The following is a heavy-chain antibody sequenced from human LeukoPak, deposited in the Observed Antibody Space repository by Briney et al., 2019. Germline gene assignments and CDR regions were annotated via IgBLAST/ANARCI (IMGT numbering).Heavy chain of an antibody. CDR1: GGTFSSYA. CDR3: ARRGYCNGGSCRDAFDI. D-gene: IGHD2-15*01. V-gene: IGHV1-69*06. CDR2: IIPIFGTA. J-gene: IGHJ3*02. Sequence: ASVKVSCKASGGTFSSYAISWVRQAPGQGLEWMGGIIPIFGTANYAQKFQGRVTITADKSTSTAYMELSSLRSEDTAVYYCARRGYCNGGSCRDAFDIWGQGTMVTVSS.